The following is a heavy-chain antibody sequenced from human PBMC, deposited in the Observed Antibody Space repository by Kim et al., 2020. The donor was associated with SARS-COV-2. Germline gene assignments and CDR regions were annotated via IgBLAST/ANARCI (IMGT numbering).Heavy chain of an antibody. CDR2: VGYDGRDI. V-gene: IGHV3-30*02. CDR3: SKRGDYTEQPGHLDN. J-gene: IGHJ4*01. Sequence: GGSLRLSCAASGFTFRHYAMHWVRQAPGKGLEWVAYVGYDGRDIYYADSVKGRFTISRDNSKNTLYLQMDSLRTEDTAVYYCSKRGDYTEQPGHLDNWG. D-gene: IGHD4-4*01. CDR1: GFTFRHYA.